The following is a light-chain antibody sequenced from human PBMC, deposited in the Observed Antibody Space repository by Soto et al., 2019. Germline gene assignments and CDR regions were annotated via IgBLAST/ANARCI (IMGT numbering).Light chain of an antibody. J-gene: IGLJ3*02. CDR1: SSDVGSYHF. Sequence: QSALTQPASVSGSPGQSITISCTGTSSDVGSYHFVSWYQQHPGKAPKLMISEVSKRPSGVPNRFSGSKSGNTASLTISGLQAEDEADYYCCSYGGSTNVLVCGGGTKLTVL. V-gene: IGLV2-23*02. CDR2: EVS. CDR3: CSYGGSTNVLV.